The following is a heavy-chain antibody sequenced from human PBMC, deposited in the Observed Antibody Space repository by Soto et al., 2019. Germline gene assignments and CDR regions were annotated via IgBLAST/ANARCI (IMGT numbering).Heavy chain of an antibody. CDR3: ARIGTLDWIDDY. J-gene: IGHJ4*02. D-gene: IGHD1-1*01. CDR1: GGTFRSYV. Sequence: QVQLVQSGAEVKKPGSSVKVSCKASGGTFRSYVTSWVRQAPGQGLEWLGGIIPMYGTTYYAQTCQGRVTISADESTSTAFMELSSLRSEDTAVYYCARIGTLDWIDDYWGQGTLVTVS. V-gene: IGHV1-69*12. CDR2: IIPMYGTT.